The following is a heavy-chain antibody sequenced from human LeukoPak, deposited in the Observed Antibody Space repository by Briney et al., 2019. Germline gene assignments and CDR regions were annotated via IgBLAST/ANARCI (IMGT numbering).Heavy chain of an antibody. Sequence: PGGSLRLSCAASGCTISNYAVSWVRQAPGKGLEWVSGISWNSGSIGYADSVKGRFTISRDNAKNALYLQMNSLRVEDTALYYCVKDYDSSGYIVDQWGQGTLVTVSS. CDR2: ISWNSGSI. V-gene: IGHV3-9*01. D-gene: IGHD3-22*01. J-gene: IGHJ4*02. CDR3: VKDYDSSGYIVDQ. CDR1: GCTISNYA.